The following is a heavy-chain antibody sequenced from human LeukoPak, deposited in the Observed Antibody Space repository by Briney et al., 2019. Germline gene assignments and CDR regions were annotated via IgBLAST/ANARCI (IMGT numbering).Heavy chain of an antibody. D-gene: IGHD3-10*01. CDR1: GGSISSSSYY. Sequence: SETLSLTCTVSGGSISSSSYYWGCIRQPPGKGLGWIGSIYYSGSTYYNPSLKSRVTISVDTSKNQFSLKLSSVTAADTAVYYCARYYYGSFYFDYWGQGTLVTVSS. CDR3: ARYYYGSFYFDY. CDR2: IYYSGST. J-gene: IGHJ4*02. V-gene: IGHV4-39*01.